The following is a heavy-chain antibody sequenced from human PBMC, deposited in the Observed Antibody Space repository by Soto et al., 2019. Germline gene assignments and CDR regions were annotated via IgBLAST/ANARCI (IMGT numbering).Heavy chain of an antibody. CDR1: GFTFSSYA. CDR3: ARGKHSLLLRYFDWGYFDY. J-gene: IGHJ4*02. V-gene: IGHV3-30-3*01. Sequence: QVQLVESGGGVVQPGRSLRLSCAASGFTFSSYAMHWVRQAPGKGLEWVAVISYDGSNKYYADSVKGRFTISRDNSKNTLYLQMNSLSAEDTAVYYCARGKHSLLLRYFDWGYFDYWGQGTLVTVSS. D-gene: IGHD3-9*01. CDR2: ISYDGSNK.